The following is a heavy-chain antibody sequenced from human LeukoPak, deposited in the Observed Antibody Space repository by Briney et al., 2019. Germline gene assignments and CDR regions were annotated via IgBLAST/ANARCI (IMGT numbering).Heavy chain of an antibody. V-gene: IGHV6-1*01. Sequence: SQTLSLTCAISGDSVSRNSAAWNWIRQSPSRGLEWLGRTYYRSRWYNAYAVSVKSRITINPDTSKNQFSLQLNSVTPEDTAVYYCARDDSPYYDSSRNPFDYWGQGTLVTVSS. CDR1: GDSVSRNSAA. D-gene: IGHD3-22*01. CDR2: TYYRSRWYN. CDR3: ARDDSPYYDSSRNPFDY. J-gene: IGHJ4*02.